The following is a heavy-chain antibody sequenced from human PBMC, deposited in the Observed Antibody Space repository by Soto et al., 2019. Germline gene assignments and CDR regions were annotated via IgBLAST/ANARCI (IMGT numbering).Heavy chain of an antibody. Sequence: QVQLVQSGAEEKKPGASVKVSCKASGYTFTSYAMHWVRQAPGQRLEWMGWINAGNGNTKYSQKFQGRVTITRDTAASTAYMELCRRRSETTAVYYCGMSRGYNMIVDYWGQGTLVTFSS. CDR2: INAGNGNT. CDR3: GMSRGYNMIVDY. D-gene: IGHD3-22*01. CDR1: GYTFTSYA. V-gene: IGHV1-3*05. J-gene: IGHJ4*02.